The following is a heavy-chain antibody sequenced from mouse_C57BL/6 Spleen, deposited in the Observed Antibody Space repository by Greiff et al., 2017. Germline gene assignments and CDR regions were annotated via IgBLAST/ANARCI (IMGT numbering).Heavy chain of an antibody. CDR1: GYTFTDYN. CDR2: INPNNGGT. Sequence: EVQLQESGPELVKPGASVKMSCTASGYTFTDYNMHWVKQSHGKSLEWIGYINPNNGGTSYNQKFKGKATLTVNKSSSTAYMELRSLTSEDSAVYYCARNYGSPYAMDYWGQGTSVTVSS. D-gene: IGHD1-1*01. CDR3: ARNYGSPYAMDY. V-gene: IGHV1-22*01. J-gene: IGHJ4*01.